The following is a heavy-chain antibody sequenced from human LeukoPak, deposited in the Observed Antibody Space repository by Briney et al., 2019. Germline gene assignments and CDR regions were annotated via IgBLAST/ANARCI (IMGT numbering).Heavy chain of an antibody. D-gene: IGHD6-6*01. J-gene: IGHJ4*02. Sequence: GGSLRLSCAASGFTFNSYSMNWVRQAPGKGLEWVSSINSGNSNIYYADSVRGRFTISRDNAKNLLYLQMNSLRAEDTAVYYCASSRVAAREPHDYWGQGTLVTVSS. CDR3: ASSRVAAREPHDY. CDR2: INSGNSNI. V-gene: IGHV3-21*01. CDR1: GFTFNSYS.